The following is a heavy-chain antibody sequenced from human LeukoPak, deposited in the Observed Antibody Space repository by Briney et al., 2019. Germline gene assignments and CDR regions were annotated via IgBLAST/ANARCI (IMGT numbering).Heavy chain of an antibody. CDR1: GFTFSNYW. D-gene: IGHD4-17*01. CDR2: ISGSGADT. V-gene: IGHV3-23*01. J-gene: IGHJ4*02. Sequence: GGSLRLSCAASGFTFSNYWMTWVRQAPGKGLEWVSGISGSGADTYYADSVKGRFTISRDNSKNTLYLQMNSLRAEDSAVYYCAKVFRSGDLFVSDSWGQGTLVTVSS. CDR3: AKVFRSGDLFVSDS.